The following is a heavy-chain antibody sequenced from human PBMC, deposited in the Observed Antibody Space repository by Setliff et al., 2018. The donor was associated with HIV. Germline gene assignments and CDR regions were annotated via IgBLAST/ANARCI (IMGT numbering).Heavy chain of an antibody. CDR1: GGSISSGDYY. D-gene: IGHD3-10*01. J-gene: IGHJ4*02. V-gene: IGHV4-31*03. CDR2: IYYTGST. CDR3: ARAPSYYGSGSYQTFDY. Sequence: SETLSLTCTVSGGSISSGDYYWSWIRQHTRKGLEWIGYIYYTGSTYYNPSLKSRVTISVATSKNQFSLKLSSVTAADTAVYYCARAPSYYGSGSYQTFDYWGQGTLVTVSS.